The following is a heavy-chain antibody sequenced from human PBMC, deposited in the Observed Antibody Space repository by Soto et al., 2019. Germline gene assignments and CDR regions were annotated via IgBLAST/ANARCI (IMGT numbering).Heavy chain of an antibody. D-gene: IGHD1-1*01. CDR1: GGTFSSYA. J-gene: IGHJ6*02. V-gene: IGHV1-69*01. CDR3: ARGPTSERHYYYYGMDV. CDR2: IIPIFGTA. Sequence: QVPLVQSGAEVKKPGSSVKVSCKASGGTFSSYAISWVRQAPGQGLEWMGGIIPIFGTANYAQKFQGRVTITADESTSTAYMELSSLRSEDTAVYYCARGPTSERHYYYYGMDVWGQGTTVTVSS.